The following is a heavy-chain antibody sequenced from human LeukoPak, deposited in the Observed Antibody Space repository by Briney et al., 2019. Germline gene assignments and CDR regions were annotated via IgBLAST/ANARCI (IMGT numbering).Heavy chain of an antibody. J-gene: IGHJ4*02. D-gene: IGHD6-13*01. CDR3: AKKRPGTAAAPPDY. V-gene: IGHV3-23*01. CDR2: VSGSGHST. CDR1: GFTFTSSA. Sequence: GGSLRLSCAASGFTFTSSAMSWVRQAPGKGLEWVSAVSGSGHSTDYADSVKGRFTVSRDNSKNTLYLQMNSLRAEDTAVYYCAKKRPGTAAAPPDYWGQGTLVTVSS.